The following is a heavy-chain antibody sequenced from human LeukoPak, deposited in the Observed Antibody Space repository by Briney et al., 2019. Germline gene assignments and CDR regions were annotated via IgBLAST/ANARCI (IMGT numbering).Heavy chain of an antibody. J-gene: IGHJ4*02. CDR2: IYHSGST. D-gene: IGHD1-7*01. CDR1: GGFNTHYY. V-gene: IGHV4-59*12. Sequence: PSETLSLTCSVSGGFNTHYYWSWMPQPPGKGLEWIGYIYHSGSTNYNPSLKSRVTISVDTSKNHFSLKLSSVTAADTAVYYCARSLGGWNYAAGYWGQGTLVTVSS. CDR3: ARSLGGWNYAAGY.